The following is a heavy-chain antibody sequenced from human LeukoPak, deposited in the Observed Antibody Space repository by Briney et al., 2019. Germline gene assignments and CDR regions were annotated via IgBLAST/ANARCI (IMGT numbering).Heavy chain of an antibody. CDR1: GFTFSSYA. CDR3: ARTRITIFGVVIPDAFDI. J-gene: IGHJ3*02. Sequence: PGGSLRLSCAASGFTFSSYAMHWVRQAPGKGLEWVAVISYDGSNKYYADSVKGRFTISRDNSKNTLYLQMNSLRAEDTAVYYCARTRITIFGVVIPDAFDIWGQGTMVTVSS. V-gene: IGHV3-30-3*01. D-gene: IGHD3-3*01. CDR2: ISYDGSNK.